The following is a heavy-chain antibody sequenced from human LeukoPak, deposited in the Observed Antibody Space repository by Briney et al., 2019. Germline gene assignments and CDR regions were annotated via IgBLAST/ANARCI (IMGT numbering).Heavy chain of an antibody. CDR2: INPNSGGT. V-gene: IGHV1-2*02. D-gene: IGHD2-15*01. CDR1: GYTFTGYY. Sequence: GASVKVSCKASGYTFTGYYMHWVRQAPGQGLEWMGWINPNSGGTNYAQKFQGRVTMTRDTSISTAYMELSRLRSDDTAVYYCARTRASLRSYYYYMDVWGKGTTVTVSS. CDR3: ARTRASLRSYYYYMDV. J-gene: IGHJ6*03.